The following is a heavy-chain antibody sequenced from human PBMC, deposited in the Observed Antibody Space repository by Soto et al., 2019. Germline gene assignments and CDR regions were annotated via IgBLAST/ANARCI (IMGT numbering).Heavy chain of an antibody. V-gene: IGHV1-69*02. Sequence: SVKVSCKASGGTFSTYTITWVRQAPGQGLEWMGRIIPIIGIINYAQKFQGRVTISADKFTGTAYMELTGLRSDDTAVYYCARGATDYYYGMDVWGQGTTVTVSS. J-gene: IGHJ6*02. CDR2: IIPIIGII. CDR3: ARGATDYYYGMDV. D-gene: IGHD1-26*01. CDR1: GGTFSTYT.